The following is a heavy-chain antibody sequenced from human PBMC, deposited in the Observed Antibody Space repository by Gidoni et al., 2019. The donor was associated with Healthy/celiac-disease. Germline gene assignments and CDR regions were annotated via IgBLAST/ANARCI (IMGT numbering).Heavy chain of an antibody. Sequence: QVQLQQWGAGMLKHSETLSLTCAVYGGSFSGYYWSWIRQPPGKGLEGMGEINHSGSTNYNPSRNSRVTISVDTALYYCARGRRKENGSSTSCRLRYFDLWGRGTLVTVSS. CDR1: GGSFSGYY. D-gene: IGHD2-2*01. J-gene: IGHJ2*01. CDR2: INHSGST. V-gene: IGHV4-34*01. CDR3: YFDL.